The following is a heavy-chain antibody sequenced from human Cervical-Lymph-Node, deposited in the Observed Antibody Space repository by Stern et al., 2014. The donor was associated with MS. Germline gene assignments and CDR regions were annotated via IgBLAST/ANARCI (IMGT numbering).Heavy chain of an antibody. J-gene: IGHJ4*02. Sequence: EVQLVESVGGLVQPGGSLRLTCAASGFTFSGYAMTWVRQTPEKGLECVAGISGSGGSTYYADSVEGRFTISRDNSKNTLYLQMDSLGVGDTAVYYCAKFSLYETSGYYPSYFDFWGQGTLITVSS. CDR2: ISGSGGST. CDR1: GFTFSGYA. CDR3: AKFSLYETSGYYPSYFDF. V-gene: IGHV3-23*04. D-gene: IGHD3-22*01.